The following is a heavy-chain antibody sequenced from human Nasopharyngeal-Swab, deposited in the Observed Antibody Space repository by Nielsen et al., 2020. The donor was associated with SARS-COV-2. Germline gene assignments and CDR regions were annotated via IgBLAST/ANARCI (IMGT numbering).Heavy chain of an antibody. J-gene: IGHJ4*02. Sequence: PGKGLEWIGSIYYRGSTYYNPSLKSRVTISVDTSKNQFSLKLSSVTAADTAVYYCARLDTSSTGADYWGQGTLVTVSS. V-gene: IGHV4-39*01. CDR3: ARLDTSSTGADY. D-gene: IGHD2-2*01. CDR2: IYYRGST.